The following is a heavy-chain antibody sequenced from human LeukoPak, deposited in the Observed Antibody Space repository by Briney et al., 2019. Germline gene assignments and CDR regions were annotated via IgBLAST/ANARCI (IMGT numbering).Heavy chain of an antibody. V-gene: IGHV3-48*04. D-gene: IGHD3-16*02. CDR1: GFTFSSYS. CDR2: ISSSSSTI. J-gene: IGHJ5*02. CDR3: ARDSGDYVWGSYHSGWFDP. Sequence: GGSLRPSCAASGFTFSSYSMNWVRQAPGKGLEWVSYISSSSSTIYYADSVKGRFTISRDNAKNSLYLQMNSLRAEDTAVYYCARDSGDYVWGSYHSGWFDPWGQGTLVTVSS.